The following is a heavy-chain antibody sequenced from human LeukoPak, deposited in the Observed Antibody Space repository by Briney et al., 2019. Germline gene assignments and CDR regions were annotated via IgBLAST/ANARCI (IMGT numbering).Heavy chain of an antibody. V-gene: IGHV1-18*01. CDR3: ARNGRVRRVVKDLFEY. CDR1: GYTFTDYD. CDR2: VSPYNGNT. J-gene: IGHJ4*02. Sequence: ASVRVSCKTSGYTFTDYDITWVRQAPGQGLEWMGRVSPYNGNTYYSQRFQDRVIITKDTSTGTAYMDLRDLRTDDTAMYYCARNGRVRRVVKDLFEYWGQGTLVAVSS. D-gene: IGHD3-10*01.